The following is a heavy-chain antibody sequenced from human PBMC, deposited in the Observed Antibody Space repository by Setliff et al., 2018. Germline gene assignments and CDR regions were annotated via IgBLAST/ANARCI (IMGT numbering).Heavy chain of an antibody. V-gene: IGHV4-39*01. D-gene: IGHD3-10*01. Sequence: SETLSLTCTVSGGSIVSKSFYWGWMRQPPGKGLEWIGSFYYNTGATYYNPSLKSRVSISVDTSRNQFSLKLNSVTAADAAVYYCASLNPIGSVSREDHWGQGTLVTVSS. J-gene: IGHJ4*02. CDR1: GGSIVSKSFY. CDR3: ASLNPIGSVSREDH. CDR2: FYYNTGAT.